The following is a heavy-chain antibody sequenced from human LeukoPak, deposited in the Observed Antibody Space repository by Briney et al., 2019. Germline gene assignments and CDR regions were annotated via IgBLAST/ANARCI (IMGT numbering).Heavy chain of an antibody. Sequence: GGSLRLSCAASGFTFSTYAMNWVRQDPGKGLEGVSSISGSGGSTYYADSVKGRFTISRDNSKNTLYLQMNTLRAEDTAVYYCAAAGHYYYYGMDVWGQGTTVTVSS. D-gene: IGHD6-13*01. CDR2: ISGSGGST. J-gene: IGHJ6*02. CDR3: AAAGHYYYYGMDV. CDR1: GFTFSTYA. V-gene: IGHV3-23*01.